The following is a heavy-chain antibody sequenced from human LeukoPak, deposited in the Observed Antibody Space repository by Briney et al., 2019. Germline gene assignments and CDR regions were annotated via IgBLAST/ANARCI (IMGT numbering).Heavy chain of an antibody. D-gene: IGHD6-19*01. Sequence: GASVKVSCKASGYTFTSYGISWVRQAPGQGLEWMGWISAYNGNTNYAQKLQGRVTMTTDTSTSTAHMELRSLRSDDTAVYYCARSRFRGSSGWYGYWGQGTLVTVSS. V-gene: IGHV1-18*01. J-gene: IGHJ4*02. CDR2: ISAYNGNT. CDR3: ARSRFRGSSGWYGY. CDR1: GYTFTSYG.